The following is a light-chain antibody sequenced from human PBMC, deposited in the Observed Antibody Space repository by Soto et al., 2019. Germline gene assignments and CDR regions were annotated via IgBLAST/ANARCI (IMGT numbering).Light chain of an antibody. CDR1: QRISNW. J-gene: IGKJ4*01. V-gene: IGKV1-12*01. CDR2: AAS. CDR3: QQASTFPFT. Sequence: DIQMTQSPSSLAASVGDRVTITCRASQRISNWLVWYQQKPGHAPKLLIYAASNLQSGVPSRFSGSASGTEFTLTISSLQPEDFATYYCQQASTFPFTFGGGTEVHIK.